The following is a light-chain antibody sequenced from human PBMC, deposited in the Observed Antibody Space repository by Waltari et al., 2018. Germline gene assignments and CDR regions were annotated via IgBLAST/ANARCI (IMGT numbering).Light chain of an antibody. CDR1: QSISSY. J-gene: IGKJ1*01. Sequence: DIQMTQSPSSLSASVGDRVTITCRASQSISSYLNWYQQKPGKAPKLLIYAASSLQSGVPSRFSGSGSGTDFSLTISNLQSEDFAIYHCQQYYSYPRTFGQGTKVEVK. CDR3: QQYYSYPRT. CDR2: AAS. V-gene: IGKV1-39*01.